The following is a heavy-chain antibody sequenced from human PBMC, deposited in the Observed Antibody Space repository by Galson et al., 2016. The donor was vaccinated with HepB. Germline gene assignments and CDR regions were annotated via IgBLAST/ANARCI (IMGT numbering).Heavy chain of an antibody. D-gene: IGHD3-16*01. CDR2: IEKDGSVI. CDR1: GFSLSDSW. Sequence: SLRLSCAASGFSLSDSWMHWVRQAPGKGLVWVSRIEKDGSVINYGDSVKGRFTISRDNAENTLYLQMNNLRSDDTAVYYCIRESGGPKDFWGQGTLVTVSS. CDR3: IRESGGPKDF. V-gene: IGHV3-74*01. J-gene: IGHJ4*02.